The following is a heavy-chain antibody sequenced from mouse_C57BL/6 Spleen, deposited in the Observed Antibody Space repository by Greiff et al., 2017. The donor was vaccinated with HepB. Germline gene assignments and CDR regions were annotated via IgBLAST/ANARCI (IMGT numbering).Heavy chain of an antibody. CDR3: TRSNDYFAY. D-gene: IGHD2-4*01. J-gene: IGHJ3*01. Sequence: QVQLKQSGAELVRPGASVTLSCKASGYTFTDYEMHWVKQTPVHGLEWIGAIAPETGGTAYNQKFKGKAILTADKSSSTAYMELRSLTSEDSAVYYCTRSNDYFAYWGQGTLVTVSA. CDR2: IAPETGGT. V-gene: IGHV1-15*01. CDR1: GYTFTDYE.